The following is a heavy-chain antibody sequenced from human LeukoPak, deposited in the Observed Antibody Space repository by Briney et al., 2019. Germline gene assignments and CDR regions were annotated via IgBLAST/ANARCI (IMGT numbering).Heavy chain of an antibody. CDR2: ISAYNGNT. D-gene: IGHD3-22*01. V-gene: IGHV1-18*01. Sequence: ASVKVSCKASGYTFTSYGISWVRQAPGQGLEWMGWISAYNGNTNYAQKLQGRVTMTTDTSTSTAYMELRSLRSDDTAVYYCARDEDYYDSSGYKDAFDIWGQGTMVTVSS. CDR3: ARDEDYYDSSGYKDAFDI. CDR1: GYTFTSYG. J-gene: IGHJ3*02.